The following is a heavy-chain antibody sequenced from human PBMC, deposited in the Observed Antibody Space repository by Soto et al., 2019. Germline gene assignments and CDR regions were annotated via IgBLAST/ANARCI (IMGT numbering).Heavy chain of an antibody. CDR1: GYTFTRYD. V-gene: IGHV1-8*01. CDR3: ARERSSGWYVDY. J-gene: IGHJ4*02. Sequence: QVQLVQSGAEVKKPGASVKVSCKASGYTFTRYDINWVRQATGQGLEWMGWMNPKSVNTGYAQKFQGRVPMTRNTSISTAYMELSSLRSEDTAVYYCARERSSGWYVDYWGQGTLVTVSS. D-gene: IGHD6-19*01. CDR2: MNPKSVNT.